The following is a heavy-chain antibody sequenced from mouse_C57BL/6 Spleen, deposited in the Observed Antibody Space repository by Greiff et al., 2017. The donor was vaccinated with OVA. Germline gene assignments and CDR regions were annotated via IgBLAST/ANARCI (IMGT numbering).Heavy chain of an antibody. CDR3: ARRLGRGAMDY. Sequence: DVKLVESGGGLVKPGGSLKLSCAASGFTFSDYGMHWVRQAPEKGLEWVAYINSGSSTIYYADTVKGRFTISRDNAKNTLFLQMTSLRSEDTAMYYCARRLGRGAMDYWGQGTSVTVSS. D-gene: IGHD4-1*01. V-gene: IGHV5-17*01. J-gene: IGHJ4*01. CDR1: GFTFSDYG. CDR2: INSGSSTI.